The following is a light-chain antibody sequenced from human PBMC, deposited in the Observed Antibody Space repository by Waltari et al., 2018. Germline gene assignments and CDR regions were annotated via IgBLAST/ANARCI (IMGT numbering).Light chain of an antibody. CDR1: ALPKKY. V-gene: IGLV3-10*01. CDR2: EDR. Sequence: SYELTQPPSVSVSPGQTARITCSGVALPKKYIYWYQQKSGQAPVLVIYEDRKRPSVIPQRFSGSSSGTTATLTISGAQVEDEADYHCYSTDSSGNHRVFGGGTKLIVL. CDR3: YSTDSSGNHRV. J-gene: IGLJ2*01.